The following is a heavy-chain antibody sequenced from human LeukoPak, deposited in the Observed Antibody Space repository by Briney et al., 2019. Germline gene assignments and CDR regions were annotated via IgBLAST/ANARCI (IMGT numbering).Heavy chain of an antibody. D-gene: IGHD6-13*01. J-gene: IGHJ2*01. CDR3: ARVYYSSSYDYWYFDL. V-gene: IGHV4-34*01. CDR2: INHSGST. CDR1: GFTFSSYS. Sequence: GSLRLSCAASGFTFSSYSMNWVRQPPGKGLEWIGEINHSGSTNYNPALKSRVTISVDTSKKQLSLKLSSVTAADTAVYYCARVYYSSSYDYWYFDLWGRGTLVTVSS.